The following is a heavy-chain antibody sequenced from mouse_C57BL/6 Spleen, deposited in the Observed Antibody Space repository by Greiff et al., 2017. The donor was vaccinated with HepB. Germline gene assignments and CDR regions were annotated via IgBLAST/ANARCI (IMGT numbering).Heavy chain of an antibody. CDR2: INPSSGYT. Sequence: QVQLKESGAELARPGASVKMSCKASGYTFTSYTMHWVKQRPGQGLEWIGYINPSSGYTKYNQKFKDKATLTADKSSSTAYMQLSSLTSEDSAVYYCARELRFYAMDYWGQGTSVTVSS. CDR1: GYTFTSYT. V-gene: IGHV1-4*01. J-gene: IGHJ4*01. D-gene: IGHD1-1*01. CDR3: ARELRFYAMDY.